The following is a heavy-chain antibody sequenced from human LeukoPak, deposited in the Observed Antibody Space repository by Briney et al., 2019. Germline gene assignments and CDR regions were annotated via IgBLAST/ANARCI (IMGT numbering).Heavy chain of an antibody. V-gene: IGHV5-51*01. Sequence: GESLQISCKGSGYSFATYWIGWVRQMPGKGLEWMGIIYPDDSDTRYGPSFQGQVTISADKSISTAYLQWSSLKASDTAMYYCATPYPREYCSSTTCYFNYWGQGTLVTVSS. CDR3: ATPYPREYCSSTTCYFNY. J-gene: IGHJ4*02. CDR2: IYPDDSDT. CDR1: GYSFATYW. D-gene: IGHD2-2*01.